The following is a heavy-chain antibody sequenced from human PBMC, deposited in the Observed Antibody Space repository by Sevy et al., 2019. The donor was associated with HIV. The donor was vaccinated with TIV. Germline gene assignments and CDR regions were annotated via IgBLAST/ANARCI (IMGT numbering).Heavy chain of an antibody. Sequence: GGCLRLSCAVSGFSFSDYYMSWIRQAPGKGLEWVSDISSRSTYIKYADSVKGRFTISRDNAKNSLSLQMNSLRADYTAVYYCAREKDTYGQGYFDYWGQGTQVTVSS. J-gene: IGHJ4*02. V-gene: IGHV3-11*06. CDR2: ISSRSTYI. CDR1: GFSFSDYY. D-gene: IGHD3-10*01. CDR3: AREKDTYGQGYFDY.